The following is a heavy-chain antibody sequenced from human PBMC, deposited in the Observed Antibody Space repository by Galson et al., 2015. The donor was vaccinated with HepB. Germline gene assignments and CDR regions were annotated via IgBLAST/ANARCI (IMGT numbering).Heavy chain of an antibody. J-gene: IGHJ5*02. V-gene: IGHV3-48*01. CDR3: ARDSRATFGEPNWFDP. CDR1: GFTFSRYY. Sequence: SLRLSCAASGFTFSRYYMNWVRQVPGKGLEWISYISASSSTIEYADSAKGRFTISRDNAKNSLFLQMSSLRAEDTAVYYCARDSRATFGEPNWFDPWGQGTLVTVSS. CDR2: ISASSSTI. D-gene: IGHD3-3*01.